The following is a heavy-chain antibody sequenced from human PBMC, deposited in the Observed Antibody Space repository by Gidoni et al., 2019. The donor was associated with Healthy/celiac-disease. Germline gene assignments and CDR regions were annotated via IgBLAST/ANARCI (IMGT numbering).Heavy chain of an antibody. Sequence: QVQLQESGPGLVKPSQTLSLTCTVSGGSISSGGYYWSWIRQHPGTGLEWIGYIYYSGSTYYNPSLKSRVTISVDTSKNQFSLKLSSVTAADTAVYYCARLGYSGYDLDYWGQGTLVTVSS. CDR3: ARLGYSGYDLDY. CDR1: GGSISSGGYY. D-gene: IGHD5-12*01. V-gene: IGHV4-31*03. CDR2: IYYSGST. J-gene: IGHJ4*02.